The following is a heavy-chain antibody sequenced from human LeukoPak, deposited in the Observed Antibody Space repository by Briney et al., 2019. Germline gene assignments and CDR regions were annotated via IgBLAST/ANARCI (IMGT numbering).Heavy chain of an antibody. CDR3: TRDGGSFCDFDY. J-gene: IGHJ4*02. Sequence: GGSLRLSCVASGFSFRNYAIHWVRQAPGKGLEYVSVINTDGRITYYADSVKGRFTISRDNSKNTAYLQMGSLRGEDMAVYYCTRDGGSFCDFDYWGQGALVTVSS. CDR1: GFSFRNYA. CDR2: INTDGRIT. V-gene: IGHV3-64*02. D-gene: IGHD1-26*01.